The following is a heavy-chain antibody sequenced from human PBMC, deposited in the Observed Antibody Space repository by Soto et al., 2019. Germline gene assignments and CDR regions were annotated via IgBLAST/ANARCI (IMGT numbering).Heavy chain of an antibody. CDR2: IFANGHT. V-gene: IGHV4-4*07. CDR3: VARFAASGLNWLDP. J-gene: IGHJ5*02. Sequence: PSETLSLTCIVSGGSISEKYWNWVRQPPGKGLEWIGLIFANGHTDYNPSLKSRVTMSVDASKNQFSLMLTSMTAADTAVYYCVARFAASGLNWLDPWGRGTLVTVSS. CDR1: GGSISEKY. D-gene: IGHD3-16*01.